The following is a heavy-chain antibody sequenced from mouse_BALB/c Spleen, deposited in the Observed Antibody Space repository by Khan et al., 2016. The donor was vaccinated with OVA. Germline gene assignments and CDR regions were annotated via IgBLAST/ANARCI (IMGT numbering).Heavy chain of an antibody. J-gene: IGHJ3*01. CDR1: GYTFTDYY. D-gene: IGHD1-2*01. V-gene: IGHV1-77*01. CDR2: ISPGSGDI. CDR3: ARMNYFGYTFAY. Sequence: QVQLQQSGAELARPGASVKLSCKASGYTFTDYYINWVKQRTGQGLEWIGEISPGSGDIYYKENFKGKATLTPDKSPSPAYMQLSGLTSEASAVYFCARMNYFGYTFAYWGQGTLVTVSA.